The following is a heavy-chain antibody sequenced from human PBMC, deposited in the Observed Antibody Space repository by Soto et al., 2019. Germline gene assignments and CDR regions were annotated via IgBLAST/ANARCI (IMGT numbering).Heavy chain of an antibody. D-gene: IGHD3-22*01. CDR2: ISAYNGNT. CDR1: GYTFTSYG. J-gene: IGHJ4*02. CDR3: AREVGEYYYDSSGYYQKDY. V-gene: IGHV1-18*01. Sequence: ASVKVSCKASGYTFTSYGISWVRQAPGQGLEWMGWISAYNGNTNYAQKLQGRVTMTTDTSTSTAYMELRSLRSDDTAVYYCAREVGEYYYDSSGYYQKDYWGQGTLVTVSS.